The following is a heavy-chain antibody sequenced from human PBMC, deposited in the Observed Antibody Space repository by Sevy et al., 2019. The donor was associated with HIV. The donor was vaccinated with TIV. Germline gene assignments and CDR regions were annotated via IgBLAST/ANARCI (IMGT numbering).Heavy chain of an antibody. J-gene: IGHJ3*02. V-gene: IGHV3-20*04. D-gene: IGHD3-3*01. CDR1: GFSFDDYT. CDR3: PRDRRGYFHKSGYLISDAFDI. CDR2: ITWNGDST. Sequence: RGYLRLSCAASGFSFDDYTMNCVRQAPGKGLEWVSGITWNGDSTAYAESVEGRFTVSRDNDKSSLYLQMDSLRAEDTAVYFCPRDRRGYFHKSGYLISDAFDIWGQGTLVIVSS.